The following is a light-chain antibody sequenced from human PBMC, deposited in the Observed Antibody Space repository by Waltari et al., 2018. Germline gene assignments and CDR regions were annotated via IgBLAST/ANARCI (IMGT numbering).Light chain of an antibody. CDR3: QQYGRSPTYT. V-gene: IGKV3-20*01. CDR1: QSIRSTY. Sequence: ELVLTQSPGTLSLSPGERVTLSCRASQSIRSTYLAWYQQKPGQAPRLLIYGASSRATGIPDRFSGSGSGTDFTLTISRLEPEDFAVYYCQQYGRSPTYTFGQGTKLEIK. J-gene: IGKJ2*01. CDR2: GAS.